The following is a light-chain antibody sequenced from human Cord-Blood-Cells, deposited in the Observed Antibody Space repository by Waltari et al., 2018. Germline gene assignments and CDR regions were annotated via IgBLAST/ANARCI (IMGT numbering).Light chain of an antibody. CDR1: SSDVGSYNL. Sequence: QSALTQPASVSGSPGQSITISCTGTSSDVGSYNLVSRYQQHPSKAPKLMIYEGSKRPSGVSNRFSGPKAGTRASLAISGLQAEDEADYYCCSYAGSSTWVFGGGTKLTVL. CDR2: EGS. V-gene: IGLV2-23*01. J-gene: IGLJ3*02. CDR3: CSYAGSSTWV.